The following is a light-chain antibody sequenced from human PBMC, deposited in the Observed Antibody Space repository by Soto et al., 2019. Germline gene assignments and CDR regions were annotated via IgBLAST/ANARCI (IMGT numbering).Light chain of an antibody. CDR1: QSISSY. Sequence: DIQMTQYPSSLSASVGDRVTSTFRASQSISSYLNWYQQKPGKAPKLLIYAASSLQSGVPSRFSGSGSGTDFTLTISSLQPEDFATYYCQQSYSTPYTFGQGTRLEIK. CDR3: QQSYSTPYT. CDR2: AAS. V-gene: IGKV1-39*01. J-gene: IGKJ5*01.